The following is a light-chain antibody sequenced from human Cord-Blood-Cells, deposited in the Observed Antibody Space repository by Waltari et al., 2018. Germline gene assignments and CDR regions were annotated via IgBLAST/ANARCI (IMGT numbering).Light chain of an antibody. V-gene: IGLV2-8*01. CDR3: SSYAGSNNEV. CDR1: SSDVGGYNY. Sequence: QSALTQPPSASGSPGQSVTLSCTGTSSDVGGYNYVSWYQQHPGKAPKLMIYEVSTRPSGVPDRFSGSKSGNTASLTVSGLQAEDEADYYCSSYAGSNNEVFGGGTKLTVL. J-gene: IGLJ2*01. CDR2: EVS.